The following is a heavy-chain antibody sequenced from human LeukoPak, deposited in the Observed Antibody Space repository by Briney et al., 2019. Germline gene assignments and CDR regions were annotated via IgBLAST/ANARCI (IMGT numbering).Heavy chain of an antibody. J-gene: IGHJ3*02. CDR1: GFTFSHYG. V-gene: IGHV3-48*02. Sequence: GGSLRLSCAASGFTFSHYGMNGVRQSPGKGLECITYISGSSTTIFYADSVMGRFTISRDKAKNSLYLQMNSLRDEDTAVYYCARDGTVTHAWSGYGFDIWGQGTMITVSS. CDR2: ISGSSTTI. CDR3: ARDGTVTHAWSGYGFDI. D-gene: IGHD4-17*01.